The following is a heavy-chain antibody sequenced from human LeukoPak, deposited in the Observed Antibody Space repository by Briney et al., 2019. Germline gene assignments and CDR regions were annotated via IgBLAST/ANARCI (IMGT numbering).Heavy chain of an antibody. D-gene: IGHD6-13*01. J-gene: IGHJ6*02. CDR1: GGSISSFF. V-gene: IGHV4-59*08. Sequence: SETLSLTCTVSGGSISSFFWSWIRQPPGKGLEWIGYIYYSGSTNYNPSLKSRVTISVDTSKNQFSLKLSSVTAADTAVYYCARGTYSSSWYYYYYYGMDVWGQGTTVTVSS. CDR2: IYYSGST. CDR3: ARGTYSSSWYYYYYYGMDV.